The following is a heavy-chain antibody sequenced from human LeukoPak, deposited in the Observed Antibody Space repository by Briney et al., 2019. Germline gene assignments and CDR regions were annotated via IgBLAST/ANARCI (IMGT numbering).Heavy chain of an antibody. CDR1: GFTFSSFD. Sequence: GGSLRLSCAASGFTFSSFDMHWVRHPTGQGVEGVSTIGTASDTYYPGSVEGRFTLSRDNAKNSLYLQMNSLTAGDTAVYYCARGPPRGKYYYMDVWGKGTTVTVSS. V-gene: IGHV3-13*01. D-gene: IGHD1-1*01. J-gene: IGHJ6*03. CDR3: ARGPPRGKYYYMDV. CDR2: IGTASDT.